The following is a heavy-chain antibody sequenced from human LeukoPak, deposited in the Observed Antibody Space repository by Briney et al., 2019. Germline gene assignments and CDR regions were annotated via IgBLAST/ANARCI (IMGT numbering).Heavy chain of an antibody. D-gene: IGHD1-26*01. CDR3: RWELPQTQFDY. J-gene: IGHJ4*02. V-gene: IGHV1-69*06. Sequence: SVKVSCKASGGTFSSYAISWVRQAPGQGLEWMGGIIPIFGTANYAQKFQGRVTITADKSTSTAYMELSSLRSEDTAVYYCRWELPQTQFDYWGQGTLVTVSS. CDR2: IIPIFGTA. CDR1: GGTFSSYA.